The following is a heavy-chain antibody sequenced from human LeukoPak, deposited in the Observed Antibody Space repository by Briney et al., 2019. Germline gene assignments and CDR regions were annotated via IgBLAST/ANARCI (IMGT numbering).Heavy chain of an antibody. Sequence: GGSLRLSCAASEFTFSNNWMSWVRQAPGKGPEWVASIKEDGSIKYYVDSVKGRFTISRDNAKNSLYLQMNSLRAEDTAVYYCARGIASSGWLFDYWGQGTLVTVSS. V-gene: IGHV3-7*01. J-gene: IGHJ4*02. CDR2: IKEDGSIK. CDR1: EFTFSNNW. D-gene: IGHD6-19*01. CDR3: ARGIASSGWLFDY.